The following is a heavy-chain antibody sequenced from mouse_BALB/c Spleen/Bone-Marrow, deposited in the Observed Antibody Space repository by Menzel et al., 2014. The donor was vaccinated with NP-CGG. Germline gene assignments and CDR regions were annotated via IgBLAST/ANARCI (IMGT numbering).Heavy chain of an antibody. CDR2: INPTSGYA. D-gene: IGHD2-3*01. CDR1: GYTFTGYT. V-gene: IGHV1-4*01. CDR3: ARSMIVYFAMDY. J-gene: IGHJ4*01. Sequence: VKLQESGAELARPGASVKMSCKASGYTFTGYTIHWVKQRPGQGLEWIGYINPTSGYANYNQKFKDKATLTADKSSSTAYMQLSSLTSEDSAVFYCARSMIVYFAMDYRGQGTSVTVSS.